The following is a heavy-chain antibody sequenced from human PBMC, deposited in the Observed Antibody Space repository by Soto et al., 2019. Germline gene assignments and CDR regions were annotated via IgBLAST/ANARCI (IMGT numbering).Heavy chain of an antibody. CDR1: GVSFGSVDNY. J-gene: IGHJ5*02. CDR2: VYYVDSP. V-gene: IGHV4-39*02. CDR3: TTIILPDTRHTDFDP. D-gene: IGHD4-4*01. Sequence: PSETLSLSCSVSGVSFGSVDNYWAWIRPAPGKGLEWIGNVYYVDSPNYNPTLKRRNTMSIDTTKNHFSLNQTSVTATGTTVYYCTTIILPDTRHTDFDPRGQGMSVTVSS.